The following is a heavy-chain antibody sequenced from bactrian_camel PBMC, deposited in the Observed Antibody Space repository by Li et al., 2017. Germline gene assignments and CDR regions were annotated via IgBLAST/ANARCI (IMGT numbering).Heavy chain of an antibody. CDR3: ATRRYCTSMSPAAFGY. CDR1: GFTFSSDS. V-gene: IGHV3S40*01. D-gene: IGHD1*01. J-gene: IGHJ6*01. Sequence: DVQLVESGGGLVQPGGSLRLSCAASGFTFSSDSMNWVRQAPGKGLEWVSAISRDGGTTDYADSVKGRFTISRDNAKNTVYLQMNSLKAEDTAMYYCATRRYCTSMSPAAFGYWGQGTQVTVS. CDR2: ISRDGGTT.